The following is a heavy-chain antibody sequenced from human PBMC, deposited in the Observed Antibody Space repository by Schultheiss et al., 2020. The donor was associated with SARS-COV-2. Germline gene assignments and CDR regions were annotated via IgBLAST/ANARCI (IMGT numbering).Heavy chain of an antibody. J-gene: IGHJ4*02. D-gene: IGHD2-15*01. CDR1: GYTFTGYY. CDR2: INPNSGGT. CDR3: ARVGHAGYCSGGSCHGGY. Sequence: ASVKVSCKASGYTFTGYYMHWVRQAPGQGLEWMGWINPNSGGTNYAQKLQGRVTMTTDTSTSTAYMELSRLRSDDTAVYYCARVGHAGYCSGGSCHGGYWGQGTLVTVSS. V-gene: IGHV1-2*02.